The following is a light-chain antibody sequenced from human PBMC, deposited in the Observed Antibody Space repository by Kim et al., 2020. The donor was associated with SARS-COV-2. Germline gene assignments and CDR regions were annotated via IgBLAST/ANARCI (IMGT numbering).Light chain of an antibody. V-gene: IGKV1-5*03. CDR3: QQYDSFPWT. J-gene: IGKJ1*01. Sequence: ASVGERVTITCRASQSIGNKVAWYEQKPGKAPRLLVYKASYLESGVPIRFSGSGSGTEFTHTINSLQPDDFATYSCQQYDSFPWTFGQGTKVDIK. CDR1: QSIGNK. CDR2: KAS.